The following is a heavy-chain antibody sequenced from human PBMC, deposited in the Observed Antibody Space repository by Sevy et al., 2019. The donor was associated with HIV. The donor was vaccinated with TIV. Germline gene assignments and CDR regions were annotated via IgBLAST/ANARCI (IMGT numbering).Heavy chain of an antibody. CDR3: TGDYGDSRFDY. J-gene: IGHJ4*02. V-gene: IGHV3-49*03. D-gene: IGHD4-17*01. CDR2: IRGKAYGGTT. CDR1: GFTLGDYD. Sequence: GGSLRLSCTASGFTLGDYDMSWFRQAPGKGLEWVGFIRGKAYGGTTEYAASVKGRFTISRDDSKSIAYLQMNSLKTEDTAVYYCTGDYGDSRFDYWGQGPLVTVSS.